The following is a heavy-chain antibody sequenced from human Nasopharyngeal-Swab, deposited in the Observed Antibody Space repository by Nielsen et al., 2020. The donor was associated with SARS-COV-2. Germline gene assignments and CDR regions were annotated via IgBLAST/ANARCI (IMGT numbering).Heavy chain of an antibody. CDR2: INHSGST. D-gene: IGHD4-17*01. V-gene: IGHV4-34*01. Sequence: WIRQPPGKGLEWMAKINHSGSTNYNPSLKSGVTISVDTSKNQFSLKLSSVTAADTAVYYCARGRDYGDYVDYFDYWGQGTLVTVSS. J-gene: IGHJ4*02. CDR3: ARGRDYGDYVDYFDY.